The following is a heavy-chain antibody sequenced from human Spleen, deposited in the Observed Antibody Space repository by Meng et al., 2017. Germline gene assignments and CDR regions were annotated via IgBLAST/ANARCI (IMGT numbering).Heavy chain of an antibody. CDR3: VRDYSIGDY. Sequence: VRWVESAGGRLKPGGCLRLSCLTSGFTFGEYSMRWIRQAPGKGLEWVSTISRRSTYIYYGDSVKGRFTISRDDAENSLYLQMNSLIVEDTAVYYCVRDYSIGDYWGQGTLVTVSS. D-gene: IGHD2-21*01. J-gene: IGHJ4*02. CDR2: ISRRSTYI. CDR1: GFTFGEYS. V-gene: IGHV3-21*01.